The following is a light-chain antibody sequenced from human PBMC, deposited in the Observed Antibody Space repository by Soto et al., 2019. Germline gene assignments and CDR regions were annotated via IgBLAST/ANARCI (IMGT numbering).Light chain of an antibody. Sequence: LTQAQRTLSLSPGERATLSVRAGQSVSSSYLAWYQQKPGQAPRLLIYGASSRATGIPDRFSGSGSGTDLTLTIGRLEPVDFAVYYWQQYGSSPPLPLGQGTRLEIK. J-gene: IGKJ5*01. CDR3: QQYGSSPPLP. V-gene: IGKV3-20*01. CDR1: QSVSSSY. CDR2: GAS.